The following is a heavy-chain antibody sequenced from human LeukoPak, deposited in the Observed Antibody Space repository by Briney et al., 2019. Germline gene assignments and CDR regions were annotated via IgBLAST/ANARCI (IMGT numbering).Heavy chain of an antibody. CDR3: ARDLNYYGSGSYYIDY. V-gene: IGHV3-33*08. J-gene: IGHJ4*02. CDR1: GFTFGSYV. Sequence: GGSLRLSCAASGFTFGSYVMSWVRQAPGKGLEWGAVIWYDGSNKYYADSVKGRFTISRDNSKNTLYLQMNSLRAEDTAVYYCARDLNYYGSGSYYIDYWGQGTLVTVSS. D-gene: IGHD3-10*01. CDR2: IWYDGSNK.